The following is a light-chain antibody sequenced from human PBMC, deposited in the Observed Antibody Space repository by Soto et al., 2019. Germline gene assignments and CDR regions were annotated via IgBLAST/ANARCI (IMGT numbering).Light chain of an antibody. J-gene: IGLJ1*01. CDR2: EVS. V-gene: IGLV2-14*01. CDR1: SSDVGAYNY. CDR3: SSYTSSSPRV. Sequence: QSALTQPASVSGSPGQSITISCTGTSSDVGAYNYVSWYQQHPGKAPKLMIYEVSNRPSGVSNRFSGSKSGNTASLTISGLQAEDEADYYCSSYTSSSPRVFGTGTKLTVL.